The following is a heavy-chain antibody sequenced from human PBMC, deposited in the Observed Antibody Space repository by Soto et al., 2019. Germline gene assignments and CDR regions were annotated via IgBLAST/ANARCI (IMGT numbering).Heavy chain of an antibody. J-gene: IGHJ4*02. Sequence: EVQLLESGGGLVQPGGSLRLSCAASGFTFSSYAMSWVRQAPGKGLEWVSAISGSGGSTYYADSVKGRFTISRDNSKNTLYLQMNSLRAENTAVYYCAKDGIDYDSRPVDYWGQGTLVTVSS. CDR1: GFTFSSYA. CDR3: AKDGIDYDSRPVDY. D-gene: IGHD3-22*01. CDR2: ISGSGGST. V-gene: IGHV3-23*01.